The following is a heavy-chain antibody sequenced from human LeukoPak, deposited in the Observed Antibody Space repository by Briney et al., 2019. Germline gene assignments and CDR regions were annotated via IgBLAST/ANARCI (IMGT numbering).Heavy chain of an antibody. V-gene: IGHV3-23*01. D-gene: IGHD3-22*01. CDR2: ISGSGGST. CDR1: GFTFSSYA. J-gene: IGHJ4*02. Sequence: PGGSLRLSCAASGFTFSSYAMSWVRQAPGKGLEWASAISGSGGSTYYADSVKGRFTISRDNSKNTLYLQMNSLRAEDTAVYYCAKHYYDSSGYYGDSYFDYWGQGTLVTVSS. CDR3: AKHYYDSSGYYGDSYFDY.